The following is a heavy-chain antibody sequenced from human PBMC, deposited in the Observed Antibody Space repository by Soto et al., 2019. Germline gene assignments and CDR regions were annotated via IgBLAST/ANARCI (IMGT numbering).Heavy chain of an antibody. CDR3: AREGYCTNGVCYRYVDY. CDR1: GGSISSGGYY. J-gene: IGHJ4*02. D-gene: IGHD2-8*01. V-gene: IGHV4-31*03. CDR2: IYYSGST. Sequence: SETLSLTCTVSGGSISSGGYYWSWIRQHPGKGLEWIGYIYYSGSTYYNPSLKSRVTISVDTSKNQFSLKLSSVTAADTAVYYCAREGYCTNGVCYRYVDYWGQGTLVTVSS.